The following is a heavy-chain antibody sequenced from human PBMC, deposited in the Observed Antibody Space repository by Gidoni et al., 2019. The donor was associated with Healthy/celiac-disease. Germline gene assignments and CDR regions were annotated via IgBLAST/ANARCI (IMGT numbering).Heavy chain of an antibody. V-gene: IGHV4-34*01. D-gene: IGHD1-26*01. CDR2: INHSGST. CDR1: GGSFSGYY. Sequence: QVQLQQWGAGLLTPSETLSLPCAVYGGSFSGYYWSWIRQPPGKRREWIGEINHSGSTNYNPSLKSRVTISVDTSKNQFSLKLSSVTAADTAVYYCARGRVGKYWGQGTLVTVSS. CDR3: ARGRVGKY. J-gene: IGHJ4*02.